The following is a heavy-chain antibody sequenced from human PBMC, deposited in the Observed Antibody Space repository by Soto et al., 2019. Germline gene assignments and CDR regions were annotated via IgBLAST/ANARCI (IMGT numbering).Heavy chain of an antibody. CDR3: ARADRQYCSVSTFYIFDY. J-gene: IGHJ4*02. V-gene: IGHV4-61*01. D-gene: IGHD2-15*01. CDR2: TDYSGST. CDR1: GASVSSNSYY. Sequence: TSETLSLTCIVSGASVSSNSYYWTWIRQPPGKGLEWIGYTDYSGSTKYNPSLKSRVTISVDTSKNQFSLRVSSVTAADTAMYYCARADRQYCSVSTFYIFDYWGQGTQVTVSS.